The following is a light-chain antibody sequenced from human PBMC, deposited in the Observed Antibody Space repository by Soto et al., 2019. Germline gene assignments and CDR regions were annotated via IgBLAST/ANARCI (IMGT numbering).Light chain of an antibody. CDR3: QQYGGSPIT. Sequence: VLPTSPSTLPLAPGGRANLSCRASQSVSRRLAWYQQRPGQSPRLLISGASMRASGVPVRFIGSGSGTDFTLTITRLEPEDFAVYYCQQYGGSPITFGLGTRLEI. CDR2: GAS. J-gene: IGKJ5*01. V-gene: IGKV3-20*01. CDR1: QSVSRR.